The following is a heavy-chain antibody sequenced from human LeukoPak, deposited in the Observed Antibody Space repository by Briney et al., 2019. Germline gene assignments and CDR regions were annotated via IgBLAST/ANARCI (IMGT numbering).Heavy chain of an antibody. J-gene: IGHJ5*02. CDR2: IYYSGST. V-gene: IGHV4-39*07. CDR3: ARGGSRITMVRGVDNWFDP. CDR1: GGSISSSSYY. D-gene: IGHD3-10*01. Sequence: MTSETLSLTCTVSGGSISSSSYYWGWIRQPPGKGLEWIGSIYYSGSTNYNPSLKSRVTISVDTSKNQFSLKLSSVTAADTAVYYCARGGSRITMVRGVDNWFDPWGQGTLVTVSS.